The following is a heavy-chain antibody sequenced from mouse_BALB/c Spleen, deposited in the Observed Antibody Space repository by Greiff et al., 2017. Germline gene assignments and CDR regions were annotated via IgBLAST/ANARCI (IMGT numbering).Heavy chain of an antibody. Sequence: VQLQQSGPELMKPGASVKISCKASGYSFTSYYMHWVKQSHGKSLEWIGHIDPFNGGTSYNQKFKGKATLTVDKSSSTAYMHLSSLTSEDSAVYYCARGGGSSLYAMDYWGQGTSVTVSS. CDR3: ARGGGSSLYAMDY. D-gene: IGHD1-1*01. J-gene: IGHJ4*01. CDR1: GYSFTSYY. V-gene: IGHV1S135*01. CDR2: IDPFNGGT.